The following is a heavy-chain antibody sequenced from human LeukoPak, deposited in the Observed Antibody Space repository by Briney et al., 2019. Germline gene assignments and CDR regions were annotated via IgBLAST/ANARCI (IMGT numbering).Heavy chain of an antibody. CDR3: TSRNGSGDY. V-gene: IGHV3-74*01. CDR2: INSDGSSA. D-gene: IGHD3-10*01. CDR1: GFTYSTYW. J-gene: IGHJ4*02. Sequence: GGSLRLSCAASGFTYSTYWIHWVRQAPGKGLVWVSRINSDGSSATYADSVKGRFTISRDNAKNTVYLQMNSLRVEDTAVYFCTSRNGSGDYWGQGTPVTVSS.